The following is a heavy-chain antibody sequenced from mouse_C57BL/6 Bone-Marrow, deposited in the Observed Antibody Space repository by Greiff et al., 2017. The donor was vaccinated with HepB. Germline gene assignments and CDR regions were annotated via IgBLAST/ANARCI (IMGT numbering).Heavy chain of an antibody. V-gene: IGHV3-6*01. Sequence: EVQLVESGPGLVKPSQSLSLTCSVTGYSITSGYYWNWIRQFPGNKLEWMGYISYDGSNNYNPSLKNRISITRDTSKNQFFLKLNSVTTEDTATYYCARGRPHYYAMDYWGQGTSVTVSS. CDR3: ARGRPHYYAMDY. J-gene: IGHJ4*01. CDR1: GYSITSGYY. CDR2: ISYDGSN.